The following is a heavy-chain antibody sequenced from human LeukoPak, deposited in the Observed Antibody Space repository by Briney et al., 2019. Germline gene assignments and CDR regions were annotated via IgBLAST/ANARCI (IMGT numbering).Heavy chain of an antibody. V-gene: IGHV3-23*01. Sequence: GGSLRLSCAASGFTFSSYAMSWVRQAPGKGLEWVSGISGSGGSTYADSVKGRFTFSRDNSKNTLYLRMNSLRAEDTAVYYCAKGGYVAAGSFLSLDYWGQGTLVTVSS. D-gene: IGHD6-13*01. CDR3: AKGGYVAAGSFLSLDY. CDR1: GFTFSSYA. J-gene: IGHJ4*02. CDR2: ISGSGGST.